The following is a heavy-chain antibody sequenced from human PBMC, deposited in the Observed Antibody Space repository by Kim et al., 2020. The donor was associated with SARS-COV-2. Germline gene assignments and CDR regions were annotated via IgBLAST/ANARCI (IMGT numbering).Heavy chain of an antibody. Sequence: GGSLRLSCIGSGFTFADYAMDWVRQAPRKGLEWIGFIRSKARGGTIEYRASVKGRFTISRDDSKNTAYLQMNSLKTEDTAVYYCTRGGIQSNFDYWGRGTLVTVSS. CDR1: GFTFADYA. CDR3: TRGGIQSNFDY. J-gene: IGHJ4*02. V-gene: IGHV3-49*04. CDR2: IRSKARGGTI. D-gene: IGHD4-4*01.